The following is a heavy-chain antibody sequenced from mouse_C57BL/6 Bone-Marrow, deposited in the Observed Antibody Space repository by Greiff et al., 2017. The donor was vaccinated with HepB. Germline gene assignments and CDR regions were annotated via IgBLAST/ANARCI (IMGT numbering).Heavy chain of an antibody. V-gene: IGHV5-16*01. D-gene: IGHD2-10*02. CDR1: GFTFSDYY. CDR2: INYDGSST. J-gene: IGHJ1*03. CDR3: ARGLYGYWYFDV. Sequence: EVKLMESEGGLVQPGSSMKLSCTASGFTFSDYYMAWVRQVPEKGLEWVANINYDGSSTYYLDSLKSRFIISRDNAKNILYLQMSSLKSEDTATYYCARGLYGYWYFDVWGTGTKVTVSS.